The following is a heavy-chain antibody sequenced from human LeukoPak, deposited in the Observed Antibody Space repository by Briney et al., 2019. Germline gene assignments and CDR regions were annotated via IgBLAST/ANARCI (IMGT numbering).Heavy chain of an antibody. Sequence: KSSETLSLTCTVSGGSISSYYWSWIRQPPGKGLELIGYISYSGTTNYSPSLNSRDTISVDTSNNQISLRLSSVTAADTAVYYCARTSLRDTITYYYYGLDVWGQGTTVTVSS. J-gene: IGHJ6*02. D-gene: IGHD4-11*01. CDR3: ARTSLRDTITYYYYGLDV. CDR1: GGSISSYY. V-gene: IGHV4-59*08. CDR2: ISYSGTT.